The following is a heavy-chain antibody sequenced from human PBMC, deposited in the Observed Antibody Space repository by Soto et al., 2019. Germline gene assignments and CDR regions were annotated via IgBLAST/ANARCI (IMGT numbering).Heavy chain of an antibody. CDR3: ARDEGGYDILTGYYKAHHFDY. CDR1: GYTFTRFY. V-gene: IGHV1-18*01. CDR2: ISPHNFNT. J-gene: IGHJ4*02. D-gene: IGHD3-9*01. Sequence: ASVKVSFKASGYTFTRFYITWVRQAPGQGLEWMGAISPHNFNTNYAQKFRGRVTLTTEKSTNTAYMDLRSLTSDDTAVYYCARDEGGYDILTGYYKAHHFDYWGQGVPVTVSS.